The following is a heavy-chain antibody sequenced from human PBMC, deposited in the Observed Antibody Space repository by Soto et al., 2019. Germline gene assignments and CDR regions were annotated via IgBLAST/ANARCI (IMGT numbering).Heavy chain of an antibody. J-gene: IGHJ4*02. D-gene: IGHD3-9*01. CDR3: AKEGDDYDILTGPNDFDY. CDR1: GFTFSSYA. CDR2: ISGSGGST. V-gene: IGHV3-23*01. Sequence: GGSLRLSCAASGFTFSSYAMSWVRQAPGKGLEWVSAISGSGGSTYYADSVKGRFTISRDKSKNTLYLQMNSLRAEDTAVYYCAKEGDDYDILTGPNDFDYWGQGTLVTVSS.